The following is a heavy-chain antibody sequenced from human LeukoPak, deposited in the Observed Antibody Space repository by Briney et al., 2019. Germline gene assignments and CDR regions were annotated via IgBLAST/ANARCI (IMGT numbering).Heavy chain of an antibody. D-gene: IGHD2-2*01. CDR3: ARGRYCSSTSCYVYYFDY. Sequence: SETLSLTCAVYGGSFSGYYWSWIRQPPGKGLEWIGEINHSGSTNYNPSLKSRVTISVDTSKNQFSLKLGSVTAADTAVYYCARGRYCSSTSCYVYYFDYWGQGTLVTVSS. J-gene: IGHJ4*02. CDR2: INHSGST. V-gene: IGHV4-34*01. CDR1: GGSFSGYY.